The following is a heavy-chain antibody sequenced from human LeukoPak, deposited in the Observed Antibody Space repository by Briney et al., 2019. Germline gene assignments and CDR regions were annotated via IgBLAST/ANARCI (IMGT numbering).Heavy chain of an antibody. V-gene: IGHV1-18*01. Sequence: ASVKVPCKASGGTFSSYAISWVRQAPGQGLEWMGWISAYNGNTNYAQKLQGRVTMTTDTSTSTAYMELRSLRSDDTAVYYCARYYDILTGPYYFDYWGQGTLVTVSS. CDR2: ISAYNGNT. CDR3: ARYYDILTGPYYFDY. D-gene: IGHD3-9*01. CDR1: GGTFSSYA. J-gene: IGHJ4*02.